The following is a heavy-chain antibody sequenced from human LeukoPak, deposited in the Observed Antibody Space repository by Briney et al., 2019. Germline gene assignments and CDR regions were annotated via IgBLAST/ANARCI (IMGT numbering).Heavy chain of an antibody. D-gene: IGHD6-13*01. CDR2: INPSGGST. CDR3: ASQRKAGPFDY. CDR1: GYTFTSYY. V-gene: IGHV1-46*01. Sequence: ASVEVSCKASGYTFTSYYMHWVRQAPGQGLEWMGIINPSGGSTSYAQKFQGRVTMTRDTSTSTVYMELSSLRSEDTAVYYCASQRKAGPFDYWGQGTLVTVSS. J-gene: IGHJ4*02.